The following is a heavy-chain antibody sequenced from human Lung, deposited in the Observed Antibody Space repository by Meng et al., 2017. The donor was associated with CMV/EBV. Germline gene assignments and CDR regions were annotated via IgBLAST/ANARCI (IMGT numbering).Heavy chain of an antibody. Sequence: GGSLGLXCAASGFNFSTYSMNWVRQAPGKGLEWVSYITSSSSYIYYGDSVRGRFTISRDNAKNSLYLQMNSLRAEDTAVYYCAIYCSGTTRPPGHDAFDMXGQGXMVTVSS. V-gene: IGHV3-21*01. D-gene: IGHD2-2*01. CDR3: AIYCSGTTRPPGHDAFDM. CDR2: ITSSSSYI. J-gene: IGHJ3*02. CDR1: GFNFSTYS.